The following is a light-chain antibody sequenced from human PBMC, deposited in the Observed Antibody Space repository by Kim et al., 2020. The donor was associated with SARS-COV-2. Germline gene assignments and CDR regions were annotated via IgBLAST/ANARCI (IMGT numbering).Light chain of an antibody. Sequence: SPGERATVSCRARQSVSSSYLASYQQKPGQALRLLIYGASSMATGIPDRFSGSGSGTDFTLTISRLVPEDFAVYYCKQYGSATWTFGQGTKVDIK. J-gene: IGKJ1*01. CDR2: GAS. V-gene: IGKV3-20*01. CDR1: QSVSSSY. CDR3: KQYGSATWT.